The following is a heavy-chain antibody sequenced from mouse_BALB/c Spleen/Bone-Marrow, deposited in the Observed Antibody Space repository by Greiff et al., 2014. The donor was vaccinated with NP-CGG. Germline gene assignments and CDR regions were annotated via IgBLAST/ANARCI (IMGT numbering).Heavy chain of an antibody. CDR2: ISNGGGST. V-gene: IGHV5-12-2*01. D-gene: IGHD1-1*01. J-gene: IGHJ2*01. Sequence: EVNLVESGGGLVQPGGSLKLSCAASGFTFSSYTMSWVRQTPEMRLEWVAYISNGGGSTYYPDTVKGRFTISRDNAKNTLYLQMSSLKSEDTAMYYCARLITTYFDYWGQGTTLTVSS. CDR3: ARLITTYFDY. CDR1: GFTFSSYT.